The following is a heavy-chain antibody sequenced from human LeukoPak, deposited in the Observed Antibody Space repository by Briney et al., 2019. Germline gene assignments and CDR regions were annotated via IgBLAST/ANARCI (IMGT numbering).Heavy chain of an antibody. CDR1: GFTFSSYW. V-gene: IGHV3-7*01. D-gene: IGHD3-3*01. CDR2: IKQDGSEK. CDR3: ARDPDDFWSGYYFLHAFDI. J-gene: IGHJ3*02. Sequence: GGSLRLSCAASGFTFSSYWMSWVRQAPGKGLEWVANIKQDGSEKYYVDSVKGRFTISRDNAKNSLYLQMNSLRAEDTAVYYCARDPDDFWSGYYFLHAFDIWGQGTMVTVSS.